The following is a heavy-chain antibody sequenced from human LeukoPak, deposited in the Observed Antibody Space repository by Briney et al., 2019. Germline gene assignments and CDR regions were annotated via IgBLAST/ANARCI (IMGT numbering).Heavy chain of an antibody. CDR3: AKTPGATVLGDY. CDR2: IDYSGGIT. D-gene: IGHD6-25*01. Sequence: GGSLRLSCAASGFTFSSYAMTWVRQAPGKGLEWVSAIDYSGGITNYADSVKGRFTISRNNSKNTLYLQMNSLRAEDTAVYYCAKTPGATVLGDYWGQGTLVTVSS. CDR1: GFTFSSYA. V-gene: IGHV3-23*01. J-gene: IGHJ4*02.